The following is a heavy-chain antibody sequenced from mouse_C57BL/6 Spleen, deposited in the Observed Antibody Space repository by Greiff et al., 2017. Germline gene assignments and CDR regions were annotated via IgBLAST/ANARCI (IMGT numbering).Heavy chain of an antibody. CDR2: INYDGSST. J-gene: IGHJ2*01. D-gene: IGHD1-1*01. Sequence: EVKLVESEGGLVQPGSSMKLSCTASGFTFSDYYMAWVRQVPEKGLEWVGNINYDGSSTYYLDSLKSRFIISRDNAKNILYLQMSSLKSEDTATYYCARYYYGSSFYFDYWGQGTTLTFSS. CDR3: ARYYYGSSFYFDY. CDR1: GFTFSDYY. V-gene: IGHV5-16*01.